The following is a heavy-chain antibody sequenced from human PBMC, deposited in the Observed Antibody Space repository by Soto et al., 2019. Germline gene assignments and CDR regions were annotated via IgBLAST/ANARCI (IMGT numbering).Heavy chain of an antibody. CDR1: GGTFSSYA. D-gene: IGHD6-6*01. Sequence: ASVKVSCKASGGTFSSYAISWVRQAPGQGLEWMGGIIPIFGTANYAQKFQGRVTITADESTSTAYMELSSLRSEDTAVYYCARREEGGLRPGLEAARRQYYYYGMDVWGQGTTVTVSS. CDR2: IIPIFGTA. V-gene: IGHV1-69*13. CDR3: ARREEGGLRPGLEAARRQYYYYGMDV. J-gene: IGHJ6*02.